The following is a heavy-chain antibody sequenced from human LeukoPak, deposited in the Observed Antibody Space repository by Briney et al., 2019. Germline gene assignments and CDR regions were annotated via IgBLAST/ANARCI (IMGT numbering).Heavy chain of an antibody. CDR3: ARAGTSGGLCDY. J-gene: IGHJ4*02. V-gene: IGHV4-4*07. CDR2: INSSGST. Sequence: SETLSLTCTVSGGSISSYFWSWIRQPAGKGLEWIGRINSSGSTKYHHSLQSGVTMSVDTSKNQFSLKLGSVSAADTAVYYCARAGTSGGLCDYWGQGTLVTVSS. CDR1: GGSISSYF. D-gene: IGHD1-14*01.